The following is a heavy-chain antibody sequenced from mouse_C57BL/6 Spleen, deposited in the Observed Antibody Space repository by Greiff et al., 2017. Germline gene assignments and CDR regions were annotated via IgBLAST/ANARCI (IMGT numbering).Heavy chain of an antibody. V-gene: IGHV1-42*01. CDR1: GYSFTGYY. CDR2: INPSTGGT. J-gene: IGHJ4*01. Sequence: EVQLQQSGPELVKPGASVQISCKASGYSFTGYYMNWVKQSPEKSLEWIGEINPSTGGTTYNQKFKAKATLTVDKASSTAYMQLKSLTSEDSAVYYCARERPYAMDYWGQGTSGTVSS. CDR3: ARERPYAMDY.